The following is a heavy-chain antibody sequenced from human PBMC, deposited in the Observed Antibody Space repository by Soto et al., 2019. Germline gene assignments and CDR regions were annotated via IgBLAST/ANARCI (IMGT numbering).Heavy chain of an antibody. CDR2: IYYSGST. J-gene: IGHJ5*02. V-gene: IGHV4-31*03. D-gene: IGHD2-15*01. CDR1: GGSISSGGYY. Sequence: SETLSLTCTVSGGSISSGGYYWSWIRQHPGKGLEWIGYIYYSGSTYYNPSLKSRVTISVDTSKNQFSLKLSSVTAADTAVYYCARDVEWQDCSGGSCYPRGWFDPWGQGTLVTVSS. CDR3: ARDVEWQDCSGGSCYPRGWFDP.